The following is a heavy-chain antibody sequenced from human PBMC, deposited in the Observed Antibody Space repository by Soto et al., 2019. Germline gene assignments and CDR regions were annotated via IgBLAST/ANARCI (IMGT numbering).Heavy chain of an antibody. CDR2: IYYSGST. CDR3: ARVSLRFNWFDP. D-gene: IGHD5-12*01. V-gene: IGHV4-59*12. Sequence: SETLSLTCTVSGGSISSYYWSWIRQPPGKGLEWIGYIYYSGSTYYNPSLKSRVTISVDTSKKQFSLKLSSVTAADTAVYYCARVSLRFNWFDPWGQGTMVTASS. CDR1: GGSISSYY. J-gene: IGHJ5*02.